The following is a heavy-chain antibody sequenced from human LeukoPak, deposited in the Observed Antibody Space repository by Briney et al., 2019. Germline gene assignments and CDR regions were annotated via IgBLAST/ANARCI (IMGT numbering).Heavy chain of an antibody. CDR1: GFNISSHW. J-gene: IGHJ4*02. D-gene: IGHD2-2*02. V-gene: IGHV3-30*03. CDR2: TSFDVSNK. Sequence: GGSLRLSCAASGFNISSHWMHWVRQAPGKGLEWVATTSFDVSNKYYADSVKGRFTISRDNSKNTLYLQMNSLRTEDTAVYSCARGYCTSTSCYNDYWGQGTLVTVSS. CDR3: ARGYCTSTSCYNDY.